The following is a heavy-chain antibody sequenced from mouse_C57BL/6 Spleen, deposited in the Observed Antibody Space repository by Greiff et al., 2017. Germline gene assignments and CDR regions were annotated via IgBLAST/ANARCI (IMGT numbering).Heavy chain of an antibody. CDR3: ARTDGYYFDY. CDR1: GYTFTDYY. J-gene: IGHJ2*01. V-gene: IGHV1-26*01. CDR2: INPNNGGT. Sequence: DVHLVESGPELVKPGASVKISCKASGYTFTDYYMNWVKQSHGKSLEWIGDINPNNGGTSYNQKFKGKATLTVDKSSSTAYMELRSLTSEDSAVYYCARTDGYYFDYWGQGTTLTVSS.